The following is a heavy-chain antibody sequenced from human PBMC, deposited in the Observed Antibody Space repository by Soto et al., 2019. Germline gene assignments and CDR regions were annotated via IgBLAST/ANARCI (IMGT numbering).Heavy chain of an antibody. D-gene: IGHD3-10*01. J-gene: IGHJ3*02. CDR2: IYYSGST. Sequence: SETLSLTCTVSGGSISSYYWSWIRQPPGKGLEWIGYIYYSGSTNYNPSLKSRVTISVDTSKNQFSLKLSSVTAADAAVYYCARARGVQQEINAFDIWGQGTMVTVSS. V-gene: IGHV4-59*01. CDR1: GGSISSYY. CDR3: ARARGVQQEINAFDI.